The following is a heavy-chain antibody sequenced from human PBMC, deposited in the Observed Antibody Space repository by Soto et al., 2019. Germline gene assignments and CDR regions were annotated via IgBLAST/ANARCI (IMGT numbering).Heavy chain of an antibody. D-gene: IGHD3-10*01. Sequence: GWIRQPPGKGLEWIGSIYYSGSTYYNPSLKSRVTISVDTSKNQFSLKLSSVTAADTAVYYCAERGSYGSQSYYYTNWGQGTLVTVSS. V-gene: IGHV4-39*01. CDR3: AERGSYGSQSYYYTN. CDR2: IYYSGST. J-gene: IGHJ4*02.